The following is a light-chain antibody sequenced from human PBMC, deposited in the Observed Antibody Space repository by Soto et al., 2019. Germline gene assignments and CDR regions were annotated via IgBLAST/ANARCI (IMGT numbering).Light chain of an antibody. V-gene: IGKV3-15*01. J-gene: IGKJ5*01. CDR3: QQYGS. CDR2: GAS. Sequence: EIVMEQSPATLSVSPGERATLSCRASQSISTNLAWYQQNPGQAPRLLISGASTRATGIPARFSGSGSGTDFTLTISRLEPEDFAVYYCQQYGSFGQGTRLEIK. CDR1: QSISTN.